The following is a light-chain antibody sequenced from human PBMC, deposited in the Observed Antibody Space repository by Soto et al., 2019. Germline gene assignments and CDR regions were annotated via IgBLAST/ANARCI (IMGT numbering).Light chain of an antibody. Sequence: QSVLTQPPSASGTPGQRVTISCSGSSSNIGSNAVNWYQHLPGMAPKLLIYDYFQRPSGVPDRFSGSKAGASASLAISGLQSEDDADYYCAVWDDSLNGPVFGGGTQLTVL. J-gene: IGLJ3*02. CDR2: DYF. CDR3: AVWDDSLNGPV. V-gene: IGLV1-44*01. CDR1: SSNIGSNA.